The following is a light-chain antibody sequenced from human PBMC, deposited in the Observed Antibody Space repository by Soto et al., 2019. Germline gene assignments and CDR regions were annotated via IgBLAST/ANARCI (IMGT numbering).Light chain of an antibody. CDR2: KAS. CDR3: QQYNSYPLT. V-gene: IGKV1-5*03. J-gene: IGKJ4*01. CDR1: QSVNTW. Sequence: DLQMTQSPSTLSASVGARVTITCRASQSVNTWLAWYQQKSGKAPNLLIFKASRLQSGVPSRFSGSGSGTEFTLTISSLQPDDFAIYYCQQYNSYPLTFGGGTKVDIK.